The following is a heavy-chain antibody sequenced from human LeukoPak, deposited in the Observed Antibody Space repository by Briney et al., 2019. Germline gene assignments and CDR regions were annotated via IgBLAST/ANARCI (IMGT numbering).Heavy chain of an antibody. D-gene: IGHD5-18*01. V-gene: IGHV3-30-3*01. CDR3: AKEKLHLRGYSYGYTDQVLDY. Sequence: GGSLRLSCAASGFTFSSYAMHWVRQAPGKGLEWVAVISYDGSNKYYADSVKGRFTISRDNSKNTLYLQMNSLRAEDTAVYYCAKEKLHLRGYSYGYTDQVLDYWGQGTLVTVSS. J-gene: IGHJ4*02. CDR2: ISYDGSNK. CDR1: GFTFSSYA.